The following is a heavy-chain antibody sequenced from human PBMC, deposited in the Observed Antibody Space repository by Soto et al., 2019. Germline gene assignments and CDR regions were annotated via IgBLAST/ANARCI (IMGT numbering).Heavy chain of an antibody. CDR2: IGYDGSNK. D-gene: IGHD6-19*01. V-gene: IGHV3-33*01. Sequence: QVQLVESGGGVVQPGRSLRLSCAASGFTFSSYGMHWVRQAPGKGLEWVAVIGYDGSNKYYADSVKGRVTKSRDNSKNTTYLQMNSVRAEDTAVYYCARDCAGYSSGWYQRGGFDYWGQGTLVTVSS. CDR1: GFTFSSYG. CDR3: ARDCAGYSSGWYQRGGFDY. J-gene: IGHJ4*02.